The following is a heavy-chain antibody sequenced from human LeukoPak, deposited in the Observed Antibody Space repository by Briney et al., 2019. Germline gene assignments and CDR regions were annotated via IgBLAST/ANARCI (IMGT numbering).Heavy chain of an antibody. D-gene: IGHD5-18*01. V-gene: IGHV4-38-2*01. CDR3: ARRIHTGMVPPEESFDY. J-gene: IGHJ4*02. CDR2: IYHSGST. Sequence: SETLSLTCAVSGYSISSGYYWGWIRQPPGKGLEWIGSIYHSGSTYYNPSLKSRVTISVDTSKNQFSLKLSSVTAADTAVYYCARRIHTGMVPPEESFDYWGQGTLVTVSS. CDR1: GYSISSGYY.